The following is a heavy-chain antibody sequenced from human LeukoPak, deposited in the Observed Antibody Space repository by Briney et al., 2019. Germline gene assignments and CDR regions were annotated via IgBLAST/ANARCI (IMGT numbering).Heavy chain of an antibody. D-gene: IGHD1-26*01. J-gene: IGHJ5*02. CDR1: GFPFSRYW. Sequence: GGSLRLSCAASGFPFSRYWLSWVRQAPGKGLEWVANIKQDGSEKYYVDSVKGRFTISRDNAKNSLYLQMNSLRVEDTAVYYCARGWEPDPWGQGTLVTVSS. V-gene: IGHV3-7*05. CDR3: ARGWEPDP. CDR2: IKQDGSEK.